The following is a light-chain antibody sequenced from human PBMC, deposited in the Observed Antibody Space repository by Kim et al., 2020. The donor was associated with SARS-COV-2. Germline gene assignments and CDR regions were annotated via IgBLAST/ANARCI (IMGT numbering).Light chain of an antibody. Sequence: VSPGERATLSGRASQSVSRNLAWYQQKPGQAPRLLIYGASTRATGIPARFSGSGSGTEFTLSISSLQSEDFAVYYCQQYNNWPMYTFGQGTKLEI. CDR1: QSVSRN. CDR3: QQYNNWPMYT. CDR2: GAS. V-gene: IGKV3-15*01. J-gene: IGKJ2*01.